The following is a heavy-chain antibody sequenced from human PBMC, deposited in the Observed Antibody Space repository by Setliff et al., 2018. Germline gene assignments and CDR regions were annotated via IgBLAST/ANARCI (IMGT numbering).Heavy chain of an antibody. D-gene: IGHD5-12*01. Sequence: PSETLSLTCTVYGDSIRSSRYYWGWIRQPPGKGLEWIGESNHSGGTSYNASLKSRLSMSVDTSRNQFSLKMSSVTAADTAMYYCAGTPALGTSWLSPFDYWGQGTLVTVSS. CDR3: AGTPALGTSWLSPFDY. CDR2: SNHSGGT. V-gene: IGHV4-39*07. J-gene: IGHJ4*02. CDR1: GDSIRSSRYY.